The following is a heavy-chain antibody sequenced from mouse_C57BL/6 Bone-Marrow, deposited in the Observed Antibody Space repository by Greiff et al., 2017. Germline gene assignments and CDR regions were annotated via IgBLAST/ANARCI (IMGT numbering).Heavy chain of an antibody. J-gene: IGHJ2*01. V-gene: IGHV1-64*01. D-gene: IGHD1-1*01. Sequence: VQLQQPGAELVKPGASVKLSCKASGYTFTSYWMHWVKQRPGQGLEWIGMIHPTSGSTNYNEKFKSKATLTVDKSSSTAYMQLSSQTSEDSAVYYGARLGLTTVVATDYWGQGTTLTVSS. CDR3: ARLGLTTVVATDY. CDR2: IHPTSGST. CDR1: GYTFTSYW.